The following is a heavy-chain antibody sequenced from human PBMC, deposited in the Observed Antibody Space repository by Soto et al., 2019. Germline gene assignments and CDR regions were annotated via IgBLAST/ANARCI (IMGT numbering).Heavy chain of an antibody. CDR2: TYYRSKWYN. CDR3: ARAVPMVRGVDYYYYGMDV. V-gene: IGHV6-1*01. CDR1: GDSVSSNSAA. J-gene: IGHJ6*02. D-gene: IGHD3-10*01. Sequence: SQTLSLTCAISGDSVSSNSAAWNWIRQSPSRGLEWLGRTYYRSKWYNDYAVSVKSRITINPDTCKNQFSLQLNSVTPEDTAVYYCARAVPMVRGVDYYYYGMDVWGQGTTVTVSS.